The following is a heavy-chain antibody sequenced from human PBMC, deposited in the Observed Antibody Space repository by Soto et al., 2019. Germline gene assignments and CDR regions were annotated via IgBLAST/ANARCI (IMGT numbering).Heavy chain of an antibody. J-gene: IGHJ4*02. Sequence: PSETLSLTCTVSGGSIWISYLSGIWQSPGKGLEWIGYIYYSGSSNYNPSLKSRVSISVDTSKNQFSLKLSSVTAADTAVYYCARHSSSWPIFDYWGQGTLVTVSS. V-gene: IGHV4-59*08. D-gene: IGHD6-13*01. CDR2: IYYSGSS. CDR1: GGSIWISY. CDR3: ARHSSSWPIFDY.